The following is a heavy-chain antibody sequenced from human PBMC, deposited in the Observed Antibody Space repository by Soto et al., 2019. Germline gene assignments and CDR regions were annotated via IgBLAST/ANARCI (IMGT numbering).Heavy chain of an antibody. V-gene: IGHV3-72*01. J-gene: IGHJ4*02. Sequence: GGSLRLSCAASGFTFSDHYMDWVRQAPGKGLEWVGRTRNKANSYTTEYAASVKGRFTISRDDSKNSLYLQMNSLKTEDTALYYCVSVSGSYYYDYWGQGTLVTVS. CDR1: GFTFSDHY. CDR3: VSVSGSYYYDY. D-gene: IGHD3-10*01. CDR2: TRNKANSYTT.